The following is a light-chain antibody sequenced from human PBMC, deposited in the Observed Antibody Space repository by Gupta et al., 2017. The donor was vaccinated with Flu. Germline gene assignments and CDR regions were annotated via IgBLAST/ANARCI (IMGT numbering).Light chain of an antibody. V-gene: IGLV1-44*01. Sequence: QSVLAQPPSASGPPGQRVSISCSGSSSNIGSNAVNWYLQVPGTAPRLLIYGNSQRPSGVPARFSGSKSGTSASTAISGLQSEDEATYDCSAWDDSRTGHDVFGSGTTVTVL. CDR2: GNS. CDR1: SSNIGSNA. CDR3: SAWDDSRTGHDV. J-gene: IGLJ1*01.